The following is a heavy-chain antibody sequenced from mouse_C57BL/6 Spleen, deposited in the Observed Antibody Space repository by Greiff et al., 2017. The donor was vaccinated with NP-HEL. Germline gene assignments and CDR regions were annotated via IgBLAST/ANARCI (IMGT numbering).Heavy chain of an antibody. V-gene: IGHV1-19*01. Sequence: VQLQQSGPVLVKPGASVKMSCKASGYTFTDYYMNWVKQSHGKSLEWIGVINPYNGGTSYNQKFKGKATLTVDKSSSTAYMELNSLTSEDSAVYYCARDHSNYAMDYWGQGTSVTVSS. J-gene: IGHJ4*01. CDR1: GYTFTDYY. CDR2: INPYNGGT. D-gene: IGHD2-5*01. CDR3: ARDHSNYAMDY.